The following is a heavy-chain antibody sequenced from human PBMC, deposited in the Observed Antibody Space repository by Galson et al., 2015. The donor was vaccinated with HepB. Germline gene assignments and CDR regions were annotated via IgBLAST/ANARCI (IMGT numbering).Heavy chain of an antibody. CDR1: GFPFSSYW. J-gene: IGHJ4*02. CDR2: INQDGSVT. D-gene: IGHD5-18*01. CDR3: ARDPIRQGYTYGNFDY. V-gene: IGHV3-7*03. Sequence: LRLSCAASGFPFSSYWMSWVRQAPGKGLEWVGNINQDGSVTHYIDPVKGRFTISRDNAKNSLFLQMNNLRAEDTALYYCARDPIRQGYTYGNFDYWGQGTLVTVSS.